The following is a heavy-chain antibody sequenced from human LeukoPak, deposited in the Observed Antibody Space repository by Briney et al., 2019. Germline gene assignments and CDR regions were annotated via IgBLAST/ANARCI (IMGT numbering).Heavy chain of an antibody. V-gene: IGHV1-69*05. CDR2: IIPIFGTA. CDR1: GGTFISYA. Sequence: SVKVSCKASGGTFISYAISWVRQAPGQGLEWMGRIIPIFGTANYAQKFQGRVTTTTDESTSTAYMELSSLRSEDTAVYYCARGDSSSWQFHYWGQGTLVTVSS. J-gene: IGHJ4*02. CDR3: ARGDSSSWQFHY. D-gene: IGHD6-13*01.